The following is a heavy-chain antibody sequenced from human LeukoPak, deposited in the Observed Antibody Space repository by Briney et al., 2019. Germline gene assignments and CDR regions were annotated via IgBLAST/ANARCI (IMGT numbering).Heavy chain of an antibody. Sequence: GGSLRLSCAASGFTFSSYWMSWVRQAPGKGLEWVANIKQDGSEKYYVDSVKGRFTISRDNAKNSLYLQMNSLRAEDTAVYYCARSGLRTWLGELLPVDYWGQGTLVTVSS. CDR2: IKQDGSEK. D-gene: IGHD3-10*01. CDR1: GFTFSSYW. CDR3: ARSGLRTWLGELLPVDY. J-gene: IGHJ4*02. V-gene: IGHV3-7*01.